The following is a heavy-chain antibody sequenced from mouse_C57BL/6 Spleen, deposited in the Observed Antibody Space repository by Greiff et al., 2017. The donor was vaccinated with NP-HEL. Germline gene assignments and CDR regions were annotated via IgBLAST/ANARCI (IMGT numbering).Heavy chain of an antibody. J-gene: IGHJ2*01. V-gene: IGHV3-6*01. D-gene: IGHD3-3*01. Sequence: DVQLQESGPGLVKPSQSLSLTCSVTGYSITSGYYWNWIRQFPGNKLEWMGYISYDGSNNYNPSLKNRISITRDTSKNQFFLKLNSVTTEDTATYYCARERDWFDYWGQGTTLTVSS. CDR1: GYSITSGYY. CDR3: ARERDWFDY. CDR2: ISYDGSN.